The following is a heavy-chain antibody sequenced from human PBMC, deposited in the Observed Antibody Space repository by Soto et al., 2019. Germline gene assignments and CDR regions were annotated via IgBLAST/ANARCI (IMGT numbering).Heavy chain of an antibody. CDR2: MNPNSGIT. CDR1: GYTFTSYD. D-gene: IGHD3-9*01. V-gene: IGHV1-8*01. CDR3: ARSLLYYDLLAGPI. Sequence: ASVKVSCKASGYTFTSYDINWVRQATGQGLEWMGWMNPNSGITGYAQKFQGRVTMTRNTSISTAYMELSSLRSEDTAVYYCARSLLYYDLLAGPIWGQGTMVTVSS. J-gene: IGHJ3*02.